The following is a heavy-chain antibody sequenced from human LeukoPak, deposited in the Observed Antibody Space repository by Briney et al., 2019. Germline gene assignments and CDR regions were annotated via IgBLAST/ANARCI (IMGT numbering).Heavy chain of an antibody. Sequence: GGSLRLSCAASGFTFSSYSMNWVRQAPGKGLEGVSYISSSGSTIYYADSVKGRFTISRDNAKNSLYLQMNSLRAEDTAVYYCARDHTGSYGRGYFDYWGQGTLVTVSS. D-gene: IGHD3-10*01. CDR2: ISSSGSTI. CDR3: ARDHTGSYGRGYFDY. V-gene: IGHV3-48*04. CDR1: GFTFSSYS. J-gene: IGHJ4*02.